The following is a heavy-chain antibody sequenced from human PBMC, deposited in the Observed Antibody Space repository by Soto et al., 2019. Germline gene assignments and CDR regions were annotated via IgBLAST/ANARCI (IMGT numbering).Heavy chain of an antibody. CDR1: GGTFSSYT. Sequence: SVKVSCKASGGTFSSYTISWVRQAPGQGLEWMGRIIPISGIANYAQKFQGRVTMTRNTSISTAYMELSSLRSEDTAVYYCARERNWFDPWGQGTLVTVSS. CDR2: IIPISGIA. J-gene: IGHJ5*02. V-gene: IGHV1-69*04. CDR3: ARERNWFDP.